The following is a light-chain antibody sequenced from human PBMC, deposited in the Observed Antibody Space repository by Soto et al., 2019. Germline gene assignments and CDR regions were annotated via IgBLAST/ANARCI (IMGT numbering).Light chain of an antibody. CDR1: QGISSW. Sequence: DIQMTQSPSTLPAFVGDRATITCRASQGISSWLAWYQQKPGKAPKLLTYKASSLEIGVPSRFSGSGSGTEFTLTISSLQPDDFATYYCQQYNSYWTFGQGTKVEIK. CDR3: QQYNSYWT. J-gene: IGKJ1*01. V-gene: IGKV1-5*03. CDR2: KAS.